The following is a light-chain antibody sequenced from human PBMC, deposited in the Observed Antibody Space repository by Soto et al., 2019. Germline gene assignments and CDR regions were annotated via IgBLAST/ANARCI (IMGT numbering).Light chain of an antibody. CDR1: SSDVGGYNF. CDR2: DVS. V-gene: IGLV2-14*03. Sequence: QSVLIQPASVSGSPGQSITISCTGTSSDVGGYNFVSWYQHHPGKAPKLIIYDVSNRPSGVSNRFSGSKSGNTASLTISGLQAEDEADYYCTSYTSSFTYVFGTGTKVTVL. J-gene: IGLJ1*01. CDR3: TSYTSSFTYV.